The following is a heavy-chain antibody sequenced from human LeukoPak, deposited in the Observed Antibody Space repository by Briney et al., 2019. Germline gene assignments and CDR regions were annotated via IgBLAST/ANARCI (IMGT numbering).Heavy chain of an antibody. CDR1: GGSFSGYY. V-gene: IGHV4-59*10. J-gene: IGHJ5*02. CDR3: ARYNRGSTSFDP. D-gene: IGHD2-2*01. Sequence: SETLSLTCAVYGGSFSGYYWSWIRQPPGKGLEWIGRIYTSGSTNYNPSLKSRVTISVDTSKNQFSLKLSSVMAADTAVYYCARYNRGSTSFDPWGQGTLVTVSS. CDR2: IYTSGST.